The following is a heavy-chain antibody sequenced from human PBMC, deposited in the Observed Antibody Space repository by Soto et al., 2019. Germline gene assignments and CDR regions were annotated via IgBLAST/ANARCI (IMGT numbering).Heavy chain of an antibody. D-gene: IGHD5-12*01. Sequence: SLRLSCAASGFNFSSYAMSCVRQAPGKGLEWVSAISCIGGSTYYADSVKGRFTISRDNSKNTLYLQMNSLRAEDTAVYYCAKDPVDIVFWFDPWGQGTLVTVSS. CDR1: GFNFSSYA. V-gene: IGHV3-23*01. CDR3: AKDPVDIVFWFDP. J-gene: IGHJ5*02. CDR2: ISCIGGST.